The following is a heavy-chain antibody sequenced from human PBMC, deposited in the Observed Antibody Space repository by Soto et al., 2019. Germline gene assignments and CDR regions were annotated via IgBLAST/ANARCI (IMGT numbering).Heavy chain of an antibody. V-gene: IGHV3-33*01. D-gene: IGHD4-17*01. CDR1: GFTFSSYG. Sequence: QVQLVESGGGVVQPGRSLRLSCAASGFTFSSYGMHWVRQAPGKGLEWVAVIWYDGSNKYYADSVKGRFSISRDNSKNTLYLQMNSLRAEDTAVYYCARSMTTVVKDAFDIWGHGTMVTVSS. CDR2: IWYDGSNK. CDR3: ARSMTTVVKDAFDI. J-gene: IGHJ3*02.